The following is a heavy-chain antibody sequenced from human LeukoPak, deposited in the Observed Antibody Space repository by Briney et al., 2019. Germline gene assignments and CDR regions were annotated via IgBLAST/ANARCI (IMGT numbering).Heavy chain of an antibody. CDR1: GGSIRNYY. D-gene: IGHD3-10*01. J-gene: IGHJ2*01. CDR3: ARDSGSGNFDL. CDR2: MHTTGST. V-gene: IGHV4-4*07. Sequence: SETLSLTCSVSGGSIRNYYWGWIRQPAGKGLEWIGRMHTTGSTNHNPSLKSRLTLSVDTSKNQFSLKLSSVTAADTAVYYCARDSGSGNFDLWGRGTLITVSS.